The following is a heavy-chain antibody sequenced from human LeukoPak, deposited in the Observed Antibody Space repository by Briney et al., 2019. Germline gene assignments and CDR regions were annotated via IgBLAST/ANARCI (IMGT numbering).Heavy chain of an antibody. CDR3: AKAGGGYCSSTSCERHPFDY. CDR2: ISGSGGST. J-gene: IGHJ4*02. Sequence: GGSLRLSCAASGFTFSSYAMSWVRQAPGKGLEWVSAISGSGGSTYYADSVKGRFTISRDNSKNTLYLQMNSLRAEDTAVYYCAKAGGGYCSSTSCERHPFDYGAREPWSPSPQ. CDR1: GFTFSSYA. V-gene: IGHV3-23*01. D-gene: IGHD2-2*01.